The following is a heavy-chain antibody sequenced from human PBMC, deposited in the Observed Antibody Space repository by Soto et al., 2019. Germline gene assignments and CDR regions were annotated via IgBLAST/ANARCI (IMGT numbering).Heavy chain of an antibody. D-gene: IGHD3-22*01. CDR3: ARDYHDTRGRAFDI. Sequence: ASVKVSCKASGYTFTNYGSSWVRQAPGQGLEWMGWISAYNGNTNYAQRLQGRVAMTTDTSTSTAYMELRSLRSDDTAVYYCARDYHDTRGRAFDIWGQGTRVTVSS. CDR2: ISAYNGNT. CDR1: GYTFTNYG. V-gene: IGHV1-18*01. J-gene: IGHJ3*02.